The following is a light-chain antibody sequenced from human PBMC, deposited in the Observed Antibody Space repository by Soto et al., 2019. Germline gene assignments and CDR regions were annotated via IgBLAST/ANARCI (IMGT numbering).Light chain of an antibody. V-gene: IGLV2-14*01. CDR3: SSYTSSSTYV. J-gene: IGLJ1*01. Sequence: QSVLTQPASVSGSPGQSITISCTGTSXDVGGYNYVSWYQQHPGKAPKLMIYEVSNRPSGVSNRFSGSKSGNTASLTIPGLQAEDEADYYCSSYTSSSTYVFGTGTKVTV. CDR1: SXDVGGYNY. CDR2: EVS.